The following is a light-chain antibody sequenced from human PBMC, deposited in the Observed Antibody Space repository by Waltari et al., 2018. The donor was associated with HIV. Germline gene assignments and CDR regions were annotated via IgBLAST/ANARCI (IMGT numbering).Light chain of an antibody. CDR2: GAS. CDR3: QQYGSSPLT. J-gene: IGKJ4*01. CDR1: QSVTSSF. Sequence: EIVLTQSPGPLSLSPGERATLPCRASQSVTSSFLSWYQQKPGQAPRLLIYGASSRATGIPDRFSGGGSGTDFTLTISRLEPEDFAVYYCQQYGSSPLTFGGGTKVDIK. V-gene: IGKV3-20*01.